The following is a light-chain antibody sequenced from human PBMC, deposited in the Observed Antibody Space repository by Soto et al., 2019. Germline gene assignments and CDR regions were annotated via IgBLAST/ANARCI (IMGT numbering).Light chain of an antibody. V-gene: IGKV3-15*01. Sequence: EIVMTQSPATLSVSPGERATLSCRASQSIGNNLAWYQHKPGQTPRLLIYVASTRATGIRARFSGSGSGTDFTLTISSLQSEDFAVYYCQQYNNWPPMYTFGQGTKLEIK. CDR2: VAS. CDR3: QQYNNWPPMYT. J-gene: IGKJ2*01. CDR1: QSIGNN.